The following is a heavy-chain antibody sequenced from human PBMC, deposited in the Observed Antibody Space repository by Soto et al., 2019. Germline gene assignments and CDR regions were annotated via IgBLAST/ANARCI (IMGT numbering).Heavy chain of an antibody. CDR3: ARCTVDTIVTSGWCHYLDP. D-gene: IGHD6-19*01. Sequence: EVQLLDSGGGLVQPGGSLRLSCAASGFTFSSSAMSWVRQAPGKGLEWVSAVSGSGGTTYYADSVRGRFTISRDNSKNTLYLQMISLRAEDTAIYYCARCTVDTIVTSGWCHYLDPWGQGTLVTVSS. J-gene: IGHJ5*02. CDR1: GFTFSSSA. V-gene: IGHV3-23*01. CDR2: VSGSGGTT.